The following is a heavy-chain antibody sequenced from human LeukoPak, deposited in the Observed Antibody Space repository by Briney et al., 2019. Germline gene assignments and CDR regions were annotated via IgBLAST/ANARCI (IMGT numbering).Heavy chain of an antibody. Sequence: GASVKVSCKASGYTFTSYDINWVRQATGQGLEWMGWMNPNSGNTGYAQKFQGRVTITRNTSISTAYMELSSLRSEDTAVYYCARGPHWNDRAYYYYYYMDVWGKGTTVTVSS. CDR2: MNPNSGNT. J-gene: IGHJ6*03. CDR1: GYTFTSYD. V-gene: IGHV1-8*03. CDR3: ARGPHWNDRAYYYYYYMDV. D-gene: IGHD1-1*01.